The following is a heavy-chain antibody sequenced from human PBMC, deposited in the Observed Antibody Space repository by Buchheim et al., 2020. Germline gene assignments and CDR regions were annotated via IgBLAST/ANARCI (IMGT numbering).Heavy chain of an antibody. CDR3: ASHYCTSGSCYVDY. CDR1: GFSLSSNY. CDR2: IYSGGRT. Sequence: EVQLVESGGGSVQPGGSLRLSCTVSGFSLSSNYMSWVRQPSGKGLEWLSIIYSGGRTYYADSVKGRFTISSDNSKNTVYLQMNRLRTKDTAVYYCASHYCTSGSCYVDYWGRGT. V-gene: IGHV3-66*02. J-gene: IGHJ4*02. D-gene: IGHD2-15*01.